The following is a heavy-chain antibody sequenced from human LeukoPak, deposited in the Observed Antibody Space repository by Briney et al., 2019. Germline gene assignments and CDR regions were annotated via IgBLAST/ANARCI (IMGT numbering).Heavy chain of an antibody. CDR2: IYYSGST. D-gene: IGHD5-12*01. CDR1: GGSISSYY. V-gene: IGHV4-59*01. CDR3: ARATLYYFDY. Sequence: PSETLSLTCTVSGGSISSYYWSWIRQPPGKGLEWIGYIYYSGSTNHNPSLKSRVTISVDTSKNQFSLKLSSVTAADTAVYYCARATLYYFDYWGQGTLVTVSS. J-gene: IGHJ4*02.